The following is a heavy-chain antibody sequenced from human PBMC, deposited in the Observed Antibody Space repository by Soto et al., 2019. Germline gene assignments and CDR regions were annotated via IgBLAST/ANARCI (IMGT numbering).Heavy chain of an antibody. J-gene: IGHJ4*02. Sequence: QVQLVQSGAEVKKPGASVKVSCKASGYTFTRNVIHWMRQAPGQRLEWMGWINTGNDNLKYSQKFHGRVIITMDTSASTAYMYLSGLTAEDTAVYYCARAEDNGYTRFDYCGQGTLVTVSS. D-gene: IGHD5-18*01. CDR3: ARAEDNGYTRFDY. V-gene: IGHV1-3*04. CDR1: GYTFTRNV. CDR2: INTGNDNL.